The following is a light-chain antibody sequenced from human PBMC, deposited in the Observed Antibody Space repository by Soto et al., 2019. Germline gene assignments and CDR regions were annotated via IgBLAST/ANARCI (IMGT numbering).Light chain of an antibody. Sequence: DIVMTQASLSLPVIPGEPASISCRSSQSLLHSNGYNYLDWYLQKPGQSPQLLIYLGSNRASGVPDRFSGSGSGTDFTLKISRVEAEDVGVYYCMQALQTPRTFGQGTKVEIK. J-gene: IGKJ1*01. CDR1: QSLLHSNGYNY. V-gene: IGKV2-28*01. CDR3: MQALQTPRT. CDR2: LGS.